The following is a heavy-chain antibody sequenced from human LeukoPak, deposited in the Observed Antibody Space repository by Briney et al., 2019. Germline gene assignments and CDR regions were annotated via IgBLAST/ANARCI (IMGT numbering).Heavy chain of an antibody. CDR3: ASWRYSSGLDY. CDR2: IYYSGST. Sequence: SETLSLTCTVSGGSISSYYWSWIRQPPGKGLEWIGYIYYSGSTNYNPSLKSRVTISVDTSKNQFSLKLSSVTAADTAVYYCASWRYSSGLDYWGQGTLVTVSS. J-gene: IGHJ4*02. CDR1: GGSISSYY. D-gene: IGHD6-19*01. V-gene: IGHV4-59*01.